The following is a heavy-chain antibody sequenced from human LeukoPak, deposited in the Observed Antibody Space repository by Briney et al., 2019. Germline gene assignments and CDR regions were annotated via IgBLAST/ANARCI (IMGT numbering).Heavy chain of an antibody. Sequence: ASVKVSCKASGYTFTSYYMHWVRQAPGQGLEWMGIINPSGGSTSYAQKFQGRVTMTRDTSTSTVYMELSSLRSEDTAVYYCARGGSAGWLFFPNWFDPWGQGTLVTVS. CDR3: ARGGSAGWLFFPNWFDP. CDR2: INPSGGST. CDR1: GYTFTSYY. D-gene: IGHD3-22*01. V-gene: IGHV1-46*01. J-gene: IGHJ5*02.